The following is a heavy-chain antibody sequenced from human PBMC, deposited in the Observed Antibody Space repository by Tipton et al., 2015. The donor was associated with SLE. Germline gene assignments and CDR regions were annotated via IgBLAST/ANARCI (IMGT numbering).Heavy chain of an antibody. CDR2: LYYSGTT. J-gene: IGHJ3*01. D-gene: IGHD6-6*01. Sequence: GLVKPSETLSLSCPVPGGSISRSSHSWAWIRQPPGKGLEWLGSLYYSGTTYYNPSLKSRVTISLDPSENQFSLKLHSVTAADTATDHCAKFNSSNGFDVWGHGTMVAVSS. CDR3: AKFNSSNGFDV. CDR1: GGSISRSSHS. V-gene: IGHV4-39*07.